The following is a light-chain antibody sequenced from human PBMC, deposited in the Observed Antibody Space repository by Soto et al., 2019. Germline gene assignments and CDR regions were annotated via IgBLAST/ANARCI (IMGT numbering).Light chain of an antibody. CDR1: QSIYSRL. J-gene: IGKJ5*01. Sequence: EIVLTQSPGTLSLSPGERATLSCRASQSIYSRLLAWYQQKPGQAPRLLIFAISGRATGIPDRFSGSGSGTDFTLAISRLEPEDFAVYYCQQYESSPYTFGQGTRLEIK. CDR3: QQYESSPYT. V-gene: IGKV3-20*01. CDR2: AIS.